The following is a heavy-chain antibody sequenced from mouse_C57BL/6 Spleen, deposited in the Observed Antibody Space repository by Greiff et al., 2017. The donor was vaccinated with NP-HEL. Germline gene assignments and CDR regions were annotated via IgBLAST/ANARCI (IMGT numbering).Heavy chain of an antibody. D-gene: IGHD2-5*01. CDR3: ARSLYYSNYVGYFDV. V-gene: IGHV1-82*01. CDR1: GYAFSSSW. J-gene: IGHJ1*03. Sequence: VQLQQSGPELVKPGASVKISCKASGYAFSSSWMNWVKQRPGKGLEWIGRIYPGDGDTNYNGKFKGKATLTADKSSSTAYMQLSSLTSEDSAVYFCARSLYYSNYVGYFDVWGTGTTVTVSS. CDR2: IYPGDGDT.